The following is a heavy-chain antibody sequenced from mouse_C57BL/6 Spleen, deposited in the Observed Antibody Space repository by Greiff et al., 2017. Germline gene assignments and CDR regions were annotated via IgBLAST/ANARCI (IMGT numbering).Heavy chain of an antibody. CDR2: ISYDGSN. CDR1: GYSITSGYY. J-gene: IGHJ3*01. Sequence: DVQLVESGPGLVKPSQSLSLTCSVTGYSITSGYYWNWIRQFPGNKLEWMGYISYDGSNNYNPSLKNRISITRDTSKNQFFLKLNSVTTEDTATYYCARVGTGAYWGQGTLVTVSA. CDR3: ARVGTGAY. D-gene: IGHD3-3*01. V-gene: IGHV3-6*01.